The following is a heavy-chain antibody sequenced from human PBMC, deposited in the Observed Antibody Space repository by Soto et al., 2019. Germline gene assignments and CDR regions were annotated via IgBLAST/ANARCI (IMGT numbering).Heavy chain of an antibody. Sequence: SVKVSCKASGGTFSSYAISWVRQAPGQGLEWMGGIIPIFGTANYAQKFQGRVTITADESTSTAYMELSSLRSEDTAVYYCARDAHYYDSSGSPSPLDYWGQGTTVTVSS. J-gene: IGHJ4*03. CDR1: GGTFSSYA. V-gene: IGHV1-69*13. CDR2: IIPIFGTA. CDR3: ARDAHYYDSSGSPSPLDY. D-gene: IGHD3-22*01.